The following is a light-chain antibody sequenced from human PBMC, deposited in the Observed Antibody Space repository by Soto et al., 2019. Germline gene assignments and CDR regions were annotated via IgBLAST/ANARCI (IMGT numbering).Light chain of an antibody. CDR1: QSVSSY. CDR2: DAS. V-gene: IGKV3-11*01. J-gene: IGKJ4*01. Sequence: EIVLTQSPAILSLSPGERATLSCRASQSVSSYLARYQHKPGQAPRLLIYDASNRATGIPARFSGSGSGTDFPLTISSLEPEGFAVYYWQQRSKSLLTFGGGSKVEIK. CDR3: QQRSKSLLT.